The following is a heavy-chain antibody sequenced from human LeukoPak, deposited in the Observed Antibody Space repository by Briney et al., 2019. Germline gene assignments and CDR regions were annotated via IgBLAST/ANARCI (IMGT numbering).Heavy chain of an antibody. J-gene: IGHJ4*02. D-gene: IGHD2-2*03. CDR1: GFTFGNYW. V-gene: IGHV3-74*01. CDR3: VSGYCSSTTCYRGAY. Sequence: PGGSLRLSCAASGFTFGNYWMHWVRQAPGKGLLWVSRISDDGSSANYADSVQGRFTLSRDNAKNTVYLQMHSLRAEDTAVYYCVSGYCSSTTCYRGAYWGQGTLVTVSS. CDR2: ISDDGSSA.